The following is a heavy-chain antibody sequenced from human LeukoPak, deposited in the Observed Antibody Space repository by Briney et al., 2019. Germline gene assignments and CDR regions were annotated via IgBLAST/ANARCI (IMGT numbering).Heavy chain of an antibody. Sequence: ASVKVSCKASGYTFTSYDINWVRQATGQGLEWMGWMNPNSGNTGYAQKFQGRVTMTRNTSISTAYTELSSLRSEDTAVYYCARELTAADDAFDIWGQGTMVTVSS. D-gene: IGHD6-13*01. V-gene: IGHV1-8*01. J-gene: IGHJ3*02. CDR1: GYTFTSYD. CDR2: MNPNSGNT. CDR3: ARELTAADDAFDI.